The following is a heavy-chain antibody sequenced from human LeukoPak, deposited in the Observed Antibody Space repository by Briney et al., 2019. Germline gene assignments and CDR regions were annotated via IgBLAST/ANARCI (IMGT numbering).Heavy chain of an antibody. CDR3: ARGYSGYDHSDDYFDY. CDR1: GGSISSGSYY. J-gene: IGHJ4*02. D-gene: IGHD5-12*01. V-gene: IGHV4-61*02. Sequence: KSSETLSLTCTVSGGSISSGSYYWSWIRQPVGKGLEWIGRIYTSGSTNYNPPLKSRVTISVDTSKNQFSLKLSSVTAADTAVYYCARGYSGYDHSDDYFDYWGQETLVTVSS. CDR2: IYTSGST.